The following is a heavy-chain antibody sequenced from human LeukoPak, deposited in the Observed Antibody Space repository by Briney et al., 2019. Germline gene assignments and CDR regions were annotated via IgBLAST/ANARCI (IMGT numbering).Heavy chain of an antibody. D-gene: IGHD6-13*01. CDR1: GFTFDDYA. CDR2: ISWNSGSI. Sequence: PGGSLRLSCAASGFTFDDYAVHWVRQAPGKGLEWVSGISWNSGSIGYADSVKGRFTISRDNAKNSLYLQMNSLRAEDTAFYYCAKDRSSSWYGVNWVDPWGQGTLVTVSS. CDR3: AKDRSSSWYGVNWVDP. J-gene: IGHJ5*02. V-gene: IGHV3-9*01.